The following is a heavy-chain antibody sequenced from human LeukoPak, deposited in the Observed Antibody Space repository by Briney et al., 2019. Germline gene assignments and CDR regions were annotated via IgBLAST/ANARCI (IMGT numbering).Heavy chain of an antibody. J-gene: IGHJ4*02. Sequence: GASVKVSCKVSGYTLTELSMHWVRQAPGKGLEWMGGFDPEDGETIYAQKFQGRVTMTEDTSTDTAYMELSSLRSGDTAVYYCATRRRGGAARRFDYWGQGTLVTVSS. CDR3: ATRRRGGAARRFDY. D-gene: IGHD6-6*01. CDR2: FDPEDGET. CDR1: GYTLTELS. V-gene: IGHV1-24*01.